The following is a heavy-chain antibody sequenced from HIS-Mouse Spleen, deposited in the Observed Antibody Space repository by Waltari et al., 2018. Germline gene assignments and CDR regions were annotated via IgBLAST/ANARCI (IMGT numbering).Heavy chain of an antibody. V-gene: IGHV3-74*01. CDR1: GFTFSSYW. Sequence: VQLVESGGGLVQPGGSLRLSCAASGFTFSSYWMHWVRQAPGKGLVWVSRINSDGSSTSYAESVKGRFTISRDNAKNTLYLQMNSLRAEDTAVYYCARASSSWYNYFDYWGQGTLVTVSS. J-gene: IGHJ4*02. CDR2: INSDGSST. CDR3: ARASSSWYNYFDY. D-gene: IGHD6-13*01.